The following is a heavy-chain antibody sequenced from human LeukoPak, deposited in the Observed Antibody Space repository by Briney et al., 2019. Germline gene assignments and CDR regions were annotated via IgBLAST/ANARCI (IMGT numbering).Heavy chain of an antibody. CDR2: ISSSSSYI. J-gene: IGHJ4*02. D-gene: IGHD3-22*01. Sequence: GGSLRLSCAASGFTFSSYSMNWVRQAPGKGLEWVSSISSSSSYIYYADSVKGRFTISRDNAKNSLYLQMSSLRAEDTAVYYCARGANYYDSSGSMGYWGQGTLVTVSS. V-gene: IGHV3-21*01. CDR3: ARGANYYDSSGSMGY. CDR1: GFTFSSYS.